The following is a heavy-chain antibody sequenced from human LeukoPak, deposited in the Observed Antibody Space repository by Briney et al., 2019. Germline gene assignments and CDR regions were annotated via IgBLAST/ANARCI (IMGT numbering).Heavy chain of an antibody. CDR3: ARGEYYYGSGSLWNLVYFQH. CDR1: GFTFSSYA. CDR2: ISYDGSNK. Sequence: TGGSLRLSCAASGFTFSSYAMHWVRQAPGKGLEWVAVISYDGSNKYYADSVKGRFTISRDNSKNTLYLQMNSLRAEDTAVYYCARGEYYYGSGSLWNLVYFQHWGQGTLVTVSS. J-gene: IGHJ1*01. D-gene: IGHD3-10*01. V-gene: IGHV3-30*04.